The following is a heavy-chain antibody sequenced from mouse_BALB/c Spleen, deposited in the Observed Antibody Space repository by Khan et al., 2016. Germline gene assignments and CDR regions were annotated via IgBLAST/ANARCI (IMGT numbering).Heavy chain of an antibody. J-gene: IGHJ1*01. D-gene: IGHD1-1*01. CDR3: ARYRYYYGSSRYVDV. V-gene: IGHV9-3-1*01. Sequence: QIQLVQSGPELKKPGKTVKISCKASGYTFTNYGMNWVKQAPGKGLKWMGWINTYSGESTYADDFKGRFAFSLETSANPAYLQINNPKNEDTATYFCARYRYYYGSSRYVDVWGAGTTVTVSS. CDR2: INTYSGES. CDR1: GYTFTNYG.